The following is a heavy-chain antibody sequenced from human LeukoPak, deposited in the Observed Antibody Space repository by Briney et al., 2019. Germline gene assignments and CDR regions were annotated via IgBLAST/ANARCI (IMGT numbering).Heavy chain of an antibody. CDR1: GFTFSSFS. CDR2: ISSTSSAI. J-gene: IGHJ4*02. CDR3: ARVIGSYGDSAY. Sequence: PGGSLRLSCAASGFTFSSFSMNWVRQAPGKGLEWLSYISSTSSAIHYADSLKGRFTISRDNAKNSLYLQMDSLRAKDTAVYYCARVIGSYGDSAYWGQGTLVTVSS. V-gene: IGHV3-48*04. D-gene: IGHD3-16*01.